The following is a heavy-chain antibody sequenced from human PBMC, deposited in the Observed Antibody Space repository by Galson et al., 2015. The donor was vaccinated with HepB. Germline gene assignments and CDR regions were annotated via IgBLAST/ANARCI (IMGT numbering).Heavy chain of an antibody. Sequence: SLRLSCAASGFSFSNAWMRWVRQAPGKGLEWVGRIKSKTEGGTTDYAAPVKGRFIISRDDSKNTLYLQMNSLKTEDTAVYYCTTDPHYGDYVPFDYWGQGTRVTVSS. D-gene: IGHD4-17*01. V-gene: IGHV3-15*01. CDR3: TTDPHYGDYVPFDY. CDR2: IKSKTEGGTT. CDR1: GFSFSNAW. J-gene: IGHJ4*02.